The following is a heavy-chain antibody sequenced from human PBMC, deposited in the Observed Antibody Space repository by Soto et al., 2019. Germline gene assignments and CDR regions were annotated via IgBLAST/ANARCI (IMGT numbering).Heavy chain of an antibody. J-gene: IGHJ3*02. CDR1: GYNFITYG. CDR2: ISPYNTNT. D-gene: IGHD3-10*01. CDR3: ARLGFIYGFDAFDI. Sequence: QGQLVQSGVEVKKPGASVKVSCEASGYNFITYGITWVRQAPGQGLEWMGWISPYNTNTDYAQKLQGRVTMTTDTSTNTGSMELRNLRSDDAAVYYCARLGFIYGFDAFDIWGQGTVVTVSS. V-gene: IGHV1-18*01.